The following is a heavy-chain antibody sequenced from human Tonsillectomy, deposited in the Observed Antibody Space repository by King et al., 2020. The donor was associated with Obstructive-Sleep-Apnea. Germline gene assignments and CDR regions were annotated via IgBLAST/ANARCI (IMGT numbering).Heavy chain of an antibody. V-gene: IGHV3-7*03. CDR2: IKQDGSEK. Sequence: VQLVESGGGLVQPGGSLRLSCAASGFTFSSYWMSWVRQAPGKGLEWVANIKQDGSEKYYVDSVKGRFTISRDNAKNSLYLQMNSLRAEDTAVYYCARPLGYSSGWYYDYWGQGTLVTVSS. CDR3: ARPLGYSSGWYYDY. J-gene: IGHJ4*02. D-gene: IGHD6-19*01. CDR1: GFTFSSYW.